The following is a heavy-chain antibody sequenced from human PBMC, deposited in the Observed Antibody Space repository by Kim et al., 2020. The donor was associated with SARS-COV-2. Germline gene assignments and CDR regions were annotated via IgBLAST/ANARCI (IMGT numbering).Heavy chain of an antibody. CDR2: ISGSGGST. CDR1: GFTFSNYA. J-gene: IGHJ4*02. V-gene: IGHV3-23*01. Sequence: GGSLRLSCAASGFTFSNYAMTWVRQVPGKGLEWVSAISGSGGSTYYADSLKGRFTISRDNSKNTLYLQMNSLIAEDTAVYYCAKDEVTMVRGVMPIWGQGTLGTVSS. CDR3: AKDEVTMVRGVMPI. D-gene: IGHD3-10*01.